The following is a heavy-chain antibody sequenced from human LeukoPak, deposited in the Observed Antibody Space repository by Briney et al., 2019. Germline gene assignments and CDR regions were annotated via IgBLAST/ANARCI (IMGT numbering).Heavy chain of an antibody. J-gene: IGHJ4*02. CDR1: GFTFSSYS. V-gene: IGHV3-30*02. D-gene: IGHD3-22*01. Sequence: GGSLRLSCAASGFTFSSYSMNWVRQAPGKGLEWVAFIRYDGSNKYYADSVKGRFTISRDNSKNTLYLQMNSLRAEDTAVYYCAKEGYYYDSSGYYSYFDYWGQGTLVTVSS. CDR3: AKEGYYYDSSGYYSYFDY. CDR2: IRYDGSNK.